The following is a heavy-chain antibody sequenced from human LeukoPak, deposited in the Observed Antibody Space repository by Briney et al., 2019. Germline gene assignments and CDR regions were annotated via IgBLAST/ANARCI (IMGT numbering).Heavy chain of an antibody. CDR3: ARGRYSSSWYSRGLGY. D-gene: IGHD6-13*01. J-gene: IGHJ4*02. CDR2: VNHSGST. V-gene: IGHV4-34*01. CDR1: GGSFSGYY. Sequence: SETLSLTCAVYGGSFSGYYWSWIRQPPGKGLEWIGEVNHSGSTNYNPSLRSRVTISVDTSKNQFSLKLSSVTAADTAVYYCARGRYSSSWYSRGLGYWGQGTLVTVSS.